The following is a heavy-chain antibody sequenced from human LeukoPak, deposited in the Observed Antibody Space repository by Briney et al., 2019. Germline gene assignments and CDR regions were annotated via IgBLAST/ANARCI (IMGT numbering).Heavy chain of an antibody. CDR2: ISSSGNTK. D-gene: IGHD2-8*01. CDR3: ARDTVNAPFVVSLDY. J-gene: IGHJ4*02. V-gene: IGHV3-48*03. Sequence: GGSLRLSCAASGFSFSSFPINWVRQAPGKGLEWVSHISSSGNTKYYLDSVRGRFTMSRDNAKNLLFLEMNSLRAEDTAVYYCARDTVNAPFVVSLDYWGQGALVTVSS. CDR1: GFSFSSFP.